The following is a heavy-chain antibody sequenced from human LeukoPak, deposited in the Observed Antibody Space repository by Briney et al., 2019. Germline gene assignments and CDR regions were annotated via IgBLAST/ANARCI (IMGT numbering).Heavy chain of an antibody. CDR3: ARDPQRSYYYDSSGFEGDY. Sequence: SETLSLTCTVSGGSISRDPYYWTWLRQSPGKGLEWLGHSIDSGTTYYSPSLKSRLSISLDTSKNQFSLRLSSVTAADTAVYYCARDPQRSYYYDSSGFEGDYWGQGTLVTAST. J-gene: IGHJ4*02. CDR2: SIDSGTT. D-gene: IGHD3-22*01. V-gene: IGHV4-30-4*01. CDR1: GGSISRDPYY.